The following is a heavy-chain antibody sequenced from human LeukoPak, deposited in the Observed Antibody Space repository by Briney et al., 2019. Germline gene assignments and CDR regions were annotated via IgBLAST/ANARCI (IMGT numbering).Heavy chain of an antibody. CDR3: ARDEENWFDP. Sequence: ASVKVSCKASGYTFTSYGISWVRQAPGQGLEWKGWINPNSGGTNYAQKFQGRVTMTRDTSISTAYMELSRLRSDDTAVYYCARDEENWFDPWGQGTLVTVSS. CDR1: GYTFTSYG. CDR2: INPNSGGT. V-gene: IGHV1-2*02. J-gene: IGHJ5*02.